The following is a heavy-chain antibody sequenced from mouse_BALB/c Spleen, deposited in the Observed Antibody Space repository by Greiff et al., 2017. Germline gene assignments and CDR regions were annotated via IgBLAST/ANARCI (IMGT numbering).Heavy chain of an antibody. CDR3: TRRLVHSWFAY. J-gene: IGHJ3*01. Sequence: EVMLVESGGGLVKPGGSLKLSCAASGYTFSSYTMSWVSQTPAKRLEWVAYISSGGGSTYYPATVKGRFTISRDNAKNTLYLQMHSLTSEDTAMYYCTRRLVHSWFAYWGQGTLVTVSA. CDR2: ISSGGGST. V-gene: IGHV5-12-1*01. CDR1: GYTFSSYT.